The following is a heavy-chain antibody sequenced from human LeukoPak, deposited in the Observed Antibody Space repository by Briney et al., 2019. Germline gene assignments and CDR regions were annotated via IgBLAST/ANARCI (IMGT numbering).Heavy chain of an antibody. J-gene: IGHJ4*02. Sequence: ASVKVSCKASGYTFSSYGISWVRQAPGQGLEWMGWISAYNGNTNYAQNLQGRVTMTTDTSTSTAYMELRSLRSDDTAVYYCARDLKRGYSSGRYSWGTGSSNDYWGQGTLVTVSS. CDR1: GYTFSSYG. V-gene: IGHV1-18*01. CDR3: ARDLKRGYSSGRYSWGTGSSNDY. D-gene: IGHD6-19*01. CDR2: ISAYNGNT.